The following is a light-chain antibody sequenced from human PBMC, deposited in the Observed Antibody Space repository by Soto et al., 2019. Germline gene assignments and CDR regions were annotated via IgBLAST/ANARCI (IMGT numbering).Light chain of an antibody. CDR2: GNN. CDR3: AAWDDSLNGVV. J-gene: IGLJ2*01. CDR1: SSNIGTNS. V-gene: IGLV1-44*01. Sequence: SVLTQPPSASGTPGQRVTISCSGSSSNIGTNSANWYQQLPGTAPKLLIYGNNQRPSGVPDRVSGSKSGTSASLAISGLQSEDEADYYCAAWDDSLNGVVFGGGTQLTVL.